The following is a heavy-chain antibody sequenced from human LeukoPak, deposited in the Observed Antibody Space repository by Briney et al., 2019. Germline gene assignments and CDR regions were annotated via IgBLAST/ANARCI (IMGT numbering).Heavy chain of an antibody. J-gene: IGHJ4*02. D-gene: IGHD1-26*01. CDR1: VFTFSNYG. CDR2: VSGNGGSS. Sequence: GGSLRLSCAASVFTFSNYGMSWVRQAPGKGLEWVSAVSGNGGSSFYADSVKGRFAISRDNSKNTLFLQVDSLRAEDSAIYYCARRKVGGTGDYWGQGTQVTVSS. CDR3: ARRKVGGTGDY. V-gene: IGHV3-23*01.